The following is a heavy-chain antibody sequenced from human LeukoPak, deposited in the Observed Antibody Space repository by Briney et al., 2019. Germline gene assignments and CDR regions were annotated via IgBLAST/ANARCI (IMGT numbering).Heavy chain of an antibody. CDR1: GFTFSSYS. CDR2: ISSSSSTI. CDR3: ASLGCSSTSCYNY. V-gene: IGHV3-48*01. D-gene: IGHD2-2*02. J-gene: IGHJ4*02. Sequence: PGGSLRLSCAASGFTFSSYSMNWVRQAPGKGLEWVSYISSSSSTIYYADSVKGRFTISSDNAKNSLYLQMNSLRAEDTAVYYCASLGCSSTSCYNYWGQGTLVTVSS.